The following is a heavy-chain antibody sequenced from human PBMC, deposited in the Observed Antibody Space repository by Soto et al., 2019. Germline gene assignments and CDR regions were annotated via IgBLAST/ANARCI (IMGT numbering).Heavy chain of an antibody. Sequence: ASVKVSCKASGGTFSSYAISWVRQAPGQGLEWMGGIIPIFGTANYAQKFQGRVTITADESTSTAYMELSSLRSEDTAVYYCARSDTYYYDSSGMDLGYWGQGTLVTVSS. D-gene: IGHD3-22*01. CDR1: GGTFSSYA. CDR3: ARSDTYYYDSSGMDLGY. J-gene: IGHJ4*02. V-gene: IGHV1-69*13. CDR2: IIPIFGTA.